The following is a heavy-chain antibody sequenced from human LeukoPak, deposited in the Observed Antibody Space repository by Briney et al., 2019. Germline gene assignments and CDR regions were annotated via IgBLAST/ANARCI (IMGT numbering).Heavy chain of an antibody. CDR1: GYTFISYG. D-gene: IGHD2-2*01. Sequence: ASVKVSCKTSGYTFISYGISWVRQAPGQGLEWMGWISAYNGNTNYAQKLQGRVTMTTDTSTSTAYMELRSLRSDDTAVYYCARDVRCRYCSSTSKFDYWGQGTLVTVSS. V-gene: IGHV1-18*01. J-gene: IGHJ4*02. CDR3: ARDVRCRYCSSTSKFDY. CDR2: ISAYNGNT.